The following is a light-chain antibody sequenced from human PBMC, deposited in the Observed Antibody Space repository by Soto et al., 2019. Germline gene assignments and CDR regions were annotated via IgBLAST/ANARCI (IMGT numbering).Light chain of an antibody. CDR1: QSISSW. CDR3: QQYNSYSRT. J-gene: IGKJ1*01. V-gene: IGKV1-5*03. Sequence: DIQMTQSPSTLSASVGDRVTITCRASQSISSWLVWYQQKPGKAPKLLIYKASSVESAVPSRFRGSGSGTEFTLTISSLQPDDFATYYCQQYNSYSRTFGQGTKVEIK. CDR2: KAS.